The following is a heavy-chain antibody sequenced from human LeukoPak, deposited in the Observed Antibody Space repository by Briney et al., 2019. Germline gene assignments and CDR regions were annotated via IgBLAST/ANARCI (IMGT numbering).Heavy chain of an antibody. CDR3: ARDPHTVRFLEWLFGWFDP. D-gene: IGHD3-3*01. CDR1: GYTFTGYY. V-gene: IGHV1-2*02. Sequence: ASVKVSCKASGYTFTGYYMHWVRQAPGQGLEWMGWINPNSGGTNYAQKFQGRVTMTRDTSISTAYMELRSLRSDDTAVYYCARDPHTVRFLEWLFGWFDPWGQGTLVTVSS. J-gene: IGHJ5*02. CDR2: INPNSGGT.